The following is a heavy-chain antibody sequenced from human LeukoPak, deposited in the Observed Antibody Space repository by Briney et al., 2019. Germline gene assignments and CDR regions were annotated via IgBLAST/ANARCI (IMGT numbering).Heavy chain of an antibody. V-gene: IGHV5-51*01. CDR3: ARLTSSSYYFDY. CDR1: GYRFTSYW. D-gene: IGHD6-6*01. Sequence: GESLKISCQGSGYRFTSYWIGWVRPMPGKGLEWMGIIYPGDSDTRYSPSFQGQVTISADKSISTAYLQWSSLKASDTAMYYCARLTSSSYYFDYWGQGTLVTVSS. J-gene: IGHJ4*02. CDR2: IYPGDSDT.